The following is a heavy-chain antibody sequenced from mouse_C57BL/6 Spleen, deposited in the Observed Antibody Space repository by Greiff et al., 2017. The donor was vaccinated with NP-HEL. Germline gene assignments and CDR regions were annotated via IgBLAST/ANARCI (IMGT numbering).Heavy chain of an antibody. Sequence: QVQLQQPGAELVRPGSSVKLSCKASGYTFTSYWMHWVKQRPIQGLEWIGNIDPSDSETHYNQKFKDKATLTVDKSSSTAYMQLSSLTSEDSAVYYWAIRGVYGNLFAYWGQGTLVTVSA. CDR3: AIRGVYGNLFAY. V-gene: IGHV1-52*01. CDR2: IDPSDSET. CDR1: GYTFTSYW. J-gene: IGHJ3*01. D-gene: IGHD2-1*01.